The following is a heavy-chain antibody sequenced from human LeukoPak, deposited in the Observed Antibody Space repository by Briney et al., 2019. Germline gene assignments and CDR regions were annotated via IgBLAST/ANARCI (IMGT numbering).Heavy chain of an antibody. Sequence: GRSLRRYCAADGFTFLDYAMVWAQQAPGGGLVYPSGIRWDRGSIGYADSVKGRFIIFRDDAKTSLYMQMNSLRAEDTALYYCAKDAIRFGEFGQGASYYNGMDVWGQGTKVTVSS. CDR3: AKDAIRFGEFGQGASYYNGMDV. CDR2: IRWDRGSI. D-gene: IGHD3-10*01. V-gene: IGHV3-9*01. CDR1: GFTFLDYA. J-gene: IGHJ6*02.